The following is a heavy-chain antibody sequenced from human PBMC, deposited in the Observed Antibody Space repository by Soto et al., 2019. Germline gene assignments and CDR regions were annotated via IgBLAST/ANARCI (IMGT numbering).Heavy chain of an antibody. J-gene: IGHJ4*02. CDR1: GGSISSYY. Sequence: XGTLSLTCTVSGGSISSYYWSWIRQPPGKGLEWIGYIYYSGSTNYNPSLKSRVTISVDTSKNQFSLKLSSVTAADTAVYYCARVVVAANYYFDYWGQGTLVTVSS. CDR3: ARVVVAANYYFDY. CDR2: IYYSGST. V-gene: IGHV4-59*01. D-gene: IGHD2-15*01.